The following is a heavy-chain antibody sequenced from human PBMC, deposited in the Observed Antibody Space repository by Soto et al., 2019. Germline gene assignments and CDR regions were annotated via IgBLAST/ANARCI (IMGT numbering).Heavy chain of an antibody. CDR1: GFTFSDYW. D-gene: IGHD1-1*01. CDR3: AKDQLPIRGYPPYYGMDV. Sequence: PGGPLRLSCAASGFTFSDYWMNWLRQAPGKGLEWMANIKEDGSEKYYVDSVRGRFTISRDNSKNTLYLQMNSLRAEDTAVYYCAKDQLPIRGYPPYYGMDVWGQGTTVTVSS. J-gene: IGHJ6*02. V-gene: IGHV3-7*05. CDR2: IKEDGSEK.